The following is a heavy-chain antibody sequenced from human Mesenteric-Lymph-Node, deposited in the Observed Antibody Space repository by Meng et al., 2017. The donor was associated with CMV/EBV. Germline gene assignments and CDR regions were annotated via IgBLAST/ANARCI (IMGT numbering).Heavy chain of an antibody. D-gene: IGHD3-10*01. CDR2: INAGNGNT. CDR1: GYTFTSYA. J-gene: IGHJ4*02. V-gene: IGHV1-3*01. Sequence: NASGYTFTSYAMHWVRQAPGQRLEWMGWINAGNGNTKYSQRFQGRVTITRDTSASTAYMELSSLRSEDTAVYYCARGPTGRGRDYFDYWGQGTLVTLL. CDR3: ARGPTGRGRDYFDY.